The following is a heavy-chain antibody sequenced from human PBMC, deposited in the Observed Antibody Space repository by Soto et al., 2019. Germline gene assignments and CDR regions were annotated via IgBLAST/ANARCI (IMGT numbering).Heavy chain of an antibody. CDR3: ARDFKGFWSGYYVSSSTGYYYGMDV. CDR1: GYTFTSYG. V-gene: IGHV1-18*01. CDR2: ISAYNGNT. Sequence: ASVKVSCKASGYTFTSYGISWVRQAPGQGLEWMGWISAYNGNTNYAQKLQGRVTMTTDTSTSTAYMELRSLRSDDTAVYYCARDFKGFWSGYYVSSSTGYYYGMDVWGQGTTVTVSS. D-gene: IGHD3-3*01. J-gene: IGHJ6*02.